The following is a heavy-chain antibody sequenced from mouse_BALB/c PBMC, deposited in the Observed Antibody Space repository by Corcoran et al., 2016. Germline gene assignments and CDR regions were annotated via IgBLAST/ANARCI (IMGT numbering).Heavy chain of an antibody. CDR1: GYSITSGYY. D-gene: IGHD1-1*01. CDR3: AREIYYGSSLDY. V-gene: IGHV3-6*02. CDR2: ISYDGSN. Sequence: DVQLQESGPGLVKPSQSLSLTCSVTGYSITSGYYWNWIRQFPGNKLEWMGYISYDGSNNYNPSLKNRISITRDTSKNQFFLKLNSVTTEDTATYYCAREIYYGSSLDYWGQGTTLTVSS. J-gene: IGHJ2*01.